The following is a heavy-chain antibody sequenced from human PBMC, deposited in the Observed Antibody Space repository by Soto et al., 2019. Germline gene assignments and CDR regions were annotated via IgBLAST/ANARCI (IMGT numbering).Heavy chain of an antibody. V-gene: IGHV4-39*01. CDR1: GGSVSSNSYS. D-gene: IGHD2-2*03. Sequence: QLQLQESGPGLVKPSETLSLTCTVSGGSVSSNSYSWGWIRQSPGKGLEWIGTIYSSENTYYNPSLLSRVTISVETSKNEFPLRLSSVTAADTAVYYCARLNGYCVSTNCHGYYGMDVWGKGTTVTVSS. CDR2: IYSSENT. J-gene: IGHJ6*04. CDR3: ARLNGYCVSTNCHGYYGMDV.